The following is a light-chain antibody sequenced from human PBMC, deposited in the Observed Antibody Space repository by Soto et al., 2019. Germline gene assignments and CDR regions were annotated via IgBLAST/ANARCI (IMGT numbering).Light chain of an antibody. CDR2: DAS. V-gene: IGKV1-33*01. CDR1: QDISNH. CDR3: QQYVNALT. Sequence: DIQMTQSPSSLSASAGARVTITCQASQDISNHLNWYQQKAGKAPKLLINDASNLEAGVPSRFSGSGAGTDFTLTISCLQPEDIATYYCQQYVNALTFGGGTKVEIK. J-gene: IGKJ4*01.